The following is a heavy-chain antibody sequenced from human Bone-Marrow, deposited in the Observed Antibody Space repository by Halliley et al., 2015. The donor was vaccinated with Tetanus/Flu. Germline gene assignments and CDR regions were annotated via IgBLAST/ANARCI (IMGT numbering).Heavy chain of an antibody. V-gene: IGHV4-59*01. CDR2: LGYSGVT. J-gene: IGHJ4*02. CDR3: ARDRSSSLDC. D-gene: IGHD6-6*01. Sequence: GREWVSLLGYSGVTNYNPSGRSRVSSSRDMSKNQFSLKIRAMTVADTAVYYCARDRSSSLDCWGQGTLVTVSS.